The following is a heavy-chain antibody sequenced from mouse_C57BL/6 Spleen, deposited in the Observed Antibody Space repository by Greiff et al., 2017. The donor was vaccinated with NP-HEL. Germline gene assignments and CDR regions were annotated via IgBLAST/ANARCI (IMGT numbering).Heavy chain of an antibody. J-gene: IGHJ3*01. V-gene: IGHV1-61*01. CDR2: IYPSDSET. CDR3: ARYSNYGAY. D-gene: IGHD2-5*01. CDR1: GYTFTSYW. Sequence: QVQLQQPGAELVRPGSSVKLSCKASGYTFTSYWMDWVKQRPGQGLEWIGNIYPSDSETHYNQKFKDKATLTVDKSSSTAYMQLSSLTSEDSAVYYCARYSNYGAYWGQGTLVTVSA.